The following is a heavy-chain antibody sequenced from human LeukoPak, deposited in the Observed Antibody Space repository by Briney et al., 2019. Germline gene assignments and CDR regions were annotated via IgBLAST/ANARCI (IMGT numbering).Heavy chain of an antibody. V-gene: IGHV3-64D*06. Sequence: PGGSLRLSCSASGFTFDSYAMHWVRQAPGKGLEYVSAISSNGGSTYYADSVKGKFIISRDNSKNTLFLQMSSLGADDTAVYYCARVLEDSSGTNYYYYGMDVWGQGTTVTVSS. CDR3: ARVLEDSSGTNYYYYGMDV. CDR1: GFTFDSYA. CDR2: ISSNGGST. D-gene: IGHD3-10*01. J-gene: IGHJ6*02.